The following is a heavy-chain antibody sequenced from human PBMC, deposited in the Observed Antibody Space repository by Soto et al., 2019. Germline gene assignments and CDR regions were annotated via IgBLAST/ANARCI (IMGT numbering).Heavy chain of an antibody. V-gene: IGHV3-23*01. Sequence: EVQLLESGGGLVQPGGSLRLSCAASGFTFSSYAMSWVRKAPGKGLEWVSTTSGSGGSTYYADSVKGRFTISRDNSKNTFYLQMNSLRAEDMAVYYCAKDGGYGSGSYYSDDWGQGTLVTVSS. CDR3: AKDGGYGSGSYYSDD. D-gene: IGHD3-10*01. J-gene: IGHJ4*02. CDR1: GFTFSSYA. CDR2: TSGSGGST.